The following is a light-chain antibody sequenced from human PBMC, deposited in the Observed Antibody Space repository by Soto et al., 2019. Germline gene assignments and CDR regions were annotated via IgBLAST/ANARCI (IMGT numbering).Light chain of an antibody. V-gene: IGKV1-6*01. CDR3: QRSYGSPPWT. CDR2: AGS. J-gene: IGKJ1*01. Sequence: AIQLAQSPSSLSASVGDRATISCRASQGIGDDLAWYQQKPGKAPRLLIFAGSNLPSGVPSRFSGSGSGTDFTLTISRLQPEDFATYYCQRSYGSPPWTFGQGTKVDIK. CDR1: QGIGDD.